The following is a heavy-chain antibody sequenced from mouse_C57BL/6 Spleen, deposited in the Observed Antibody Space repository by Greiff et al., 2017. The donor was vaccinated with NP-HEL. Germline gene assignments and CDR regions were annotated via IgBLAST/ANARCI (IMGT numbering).Heavy chain of an antibody. CDR3: ARGGYYDYLYWYFDV. J-gene: IGHJ1*03. Sequence: EVKLMESGGGLVKPGGSLKLSCAASGFTFSSYAMSWVRQTPEKRLEWVATISDGGSYTYYPDNVKGRFTISRDNAKNNLYLQMSHLKSEDTAMYYCARGGYYDYLYWYFDVWGTGTTVTVSS. D-gene: IGHD2-4*01. CDR2: ISDGGSYT. V-gene: IGHV5-4*03. CDR1: GFTFSSYA.